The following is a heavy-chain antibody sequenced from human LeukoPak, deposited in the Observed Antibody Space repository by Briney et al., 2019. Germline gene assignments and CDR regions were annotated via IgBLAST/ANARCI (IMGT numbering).Heavy chain of an antibody. V-gene: IGHV3-33*01. CDR2: IWYDGSNK. CDR3: ARDGGSYVDAFDI. Sequence: GGSLRLSCAASGFTFSSYGMHWVRQAPGKGLEGVAVIWYDGSNKYYADSVKGRFTISRDNSKNTLYLQMNSLRAEDTAVYYCARDGGSYVDAFDIWGQGTMVTVSS. D-gene: IGHD1-26*01. J-gene: IGHJ3*02. CDR1: GFTFSSYG.